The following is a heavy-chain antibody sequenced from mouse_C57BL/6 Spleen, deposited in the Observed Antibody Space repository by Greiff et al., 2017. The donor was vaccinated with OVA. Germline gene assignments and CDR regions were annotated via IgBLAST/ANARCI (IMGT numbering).Heavy chain of an antibody. Sequence: EVQLVESGGDLVKPGGSLKLSCAASGFTFSSYGMSWVRQTPDKRLEWVATISSGGSYTYYPDSVKGRFTISRDNAKNTLYLQMSSLKSEDTAMYYCARQSNYDAMDYWGQGTSVTVSS. CDR1: GFTFSSYG. CDR3: ARQSNYDAMDY. CDR2: ISSGGSYT. V-gene: IGHV5-6*01. D-gene: IGHD2-5*01. J-gene: IGHJ4*01.